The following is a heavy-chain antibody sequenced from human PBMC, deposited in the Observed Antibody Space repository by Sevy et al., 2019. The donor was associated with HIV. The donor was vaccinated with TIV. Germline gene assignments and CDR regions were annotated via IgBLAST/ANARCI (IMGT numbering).Heavy chain of an antibody. J-gene: IGHJ4*02. Sequence: SETLSLTCTVSGGSISSYYWSWIRQPPGEGLEWIGFVYYTGTTNYNPSLKSRVTISVDTSKNQFSLRLTPVTAADTAVYYCARTTFDSWSGFHYYYFDSWGQGALVTVSS. CDR1: GGSISSYY. CDR3: ARTTFDSWSGFHYYYFDS. V-gene: IGHV4-59*01. D-gene: IGHD3-3*01. CDR2: VYYTGTT.